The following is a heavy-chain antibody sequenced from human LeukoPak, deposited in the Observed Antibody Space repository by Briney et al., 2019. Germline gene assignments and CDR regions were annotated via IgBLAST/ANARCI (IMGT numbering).Heavy chain of an antibody. CDR1: GGSISSSSYY. Sequence: SETLSLTCTDSGGSISSSSYYWGWIRQPPGKGLEWIGSIYYSGSTYYNPSLKSRVTISVDTSKNQFSLKLSSVTAADTAVYYCARGRDGYNRKIPRYYFDYWGQGTLVTVSS. V-gene: IGHV4-39*07. CDR2: IYYSGST. D-gene: IGHD5-24*01. J-gene: IGHJ4*02. CDR3: ARGRDGYNRKIPRYYFDY.